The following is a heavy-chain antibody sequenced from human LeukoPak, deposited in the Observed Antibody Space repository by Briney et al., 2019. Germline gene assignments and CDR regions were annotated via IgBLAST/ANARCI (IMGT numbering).Heavy chain of an antibody. Sequence: ASVKVSCKASGYTFTSSGISWVRQAPGQGLEWMGWISAYNGDTNYAQEMQGRVTVTTDTSTSTAYMELRSLRSDDTAVYYCSRDPGRDGYNQDYWGQGTLVTVSS. CDR1: GYTFTSSG. V-gene: IGHV1-18*01. J-gene: IGHJ4*02. CDR2: ISAYNGDT. D-gene: IGHD5-24*01. CDR3: SRDPGRDGYNQDY.